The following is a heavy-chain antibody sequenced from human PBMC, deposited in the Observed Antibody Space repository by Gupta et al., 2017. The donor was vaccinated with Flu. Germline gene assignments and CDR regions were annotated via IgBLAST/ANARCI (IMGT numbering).Heavy chain of an antibody. CDR3: VRTTSMDV. V-gene: IGHV3-30*04. D-gene: IGHD1-1*01. CDR2: ISYDGRRE. J-gene: IGHJ6*03. CDR1: EFIFSRYA. Sequence: QVLLVQSGGSVVQPGMSLRLSCAASEFIFSRYAMHWVRQAPGKGLEWVAGISYDGRREYYADSVKGRFTIARDNSKDILFLQMNSLRSDDTATDDCVRTTSMDVWGKGTTVTVSS.